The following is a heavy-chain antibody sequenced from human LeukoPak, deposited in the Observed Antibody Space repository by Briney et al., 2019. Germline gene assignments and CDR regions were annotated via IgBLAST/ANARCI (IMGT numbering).Heavy chain of an antibody. Sequence: SETLSLTCTVSGGSISSYYWSWIRQPPGKGLEWIGEINHSGSTNYNPSLKSRVTISVDTSKDQFSLKLSSVTAADTAVYYCARIRTVDTAMVIPWGQGTLVTVSS. CDR1: GGSISSYY. CDR3: ARIRTVDTAMVIP. J-gene: IGHJ5*02. CDR2: INHSGST. D-gene: IGHD5-18*01. V-gene: IGHV4-34*01.